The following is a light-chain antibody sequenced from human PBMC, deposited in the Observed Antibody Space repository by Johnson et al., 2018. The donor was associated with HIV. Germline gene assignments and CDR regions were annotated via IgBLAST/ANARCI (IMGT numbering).Light chain of an antibody. J-gene: IGLJ1*01. V-gene: IGLV1-51*01. CDR3: GTWDNSLNVYV. Sequence: QSVLTQPPSVSAAPGQKVTLSCSGSSSNIGNNYVSCYHQLPGTAPKLLIYDNNTRPSGIPDRFSVSKSGASAPLAIPGLQTGDEADYYCGTWDNSLNVYVFGTGTKVTVL. CDR2: DNN. CDR1: SSNIGNNY.